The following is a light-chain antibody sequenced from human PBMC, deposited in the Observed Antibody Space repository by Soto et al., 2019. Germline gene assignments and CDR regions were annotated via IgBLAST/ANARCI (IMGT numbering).Light chain of an antibody. V-gene: IGKV1-12*01. Sequence: DIQMTQSPSTLSASVGDRVTITCRASQSISSWLAWYQQKPGTAPNLLIYKASTLQSGVPSRFSGSGSGTDFTLTIDNLQPEDFATYYCQQASSFPLTFGGGTKVDIK. J-gene: IGKJ4*01. CDR1: QSISSW. CDR2: KAS. CDR3: QQASSFPLT.